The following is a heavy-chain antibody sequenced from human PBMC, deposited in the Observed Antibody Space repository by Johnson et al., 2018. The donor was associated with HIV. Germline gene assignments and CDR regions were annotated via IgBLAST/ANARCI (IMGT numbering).Heavy chain of an antibody. D-gene: IGHD4-23*01. Sequence: VLLVESGGGLVQPGGSLRLSCAASGFTFSTYWMSWVRQAPGKGLEWVANIKQDGSERYYVDSVKGRFTISRDNAKNSLYLQMNSLRVEDTAVYYCARDGRWPRDAFDIWGQGTMVTVSS. V-gene: IGHV3-7*01. CDR2: IKQDGSER. CDR1: GFTFSTYW. J-gene: IGHJ3*02. CDR3: ARDGRWPRDAFDI.